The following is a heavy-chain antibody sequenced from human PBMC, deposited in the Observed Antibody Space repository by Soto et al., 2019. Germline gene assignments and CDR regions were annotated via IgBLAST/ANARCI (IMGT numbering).Heavy chain of an antibody. J-gene: IGHJ4*02. CDR3: ARNYYDSSDRDYLDY. V-gene: IGHV1-2*02. CDR1: GYTFTSYY. Sequence: ASVKVSCKASGYTFTSYYIHWVRQAPGQGLEWMGWINPITGGTNYAPKFQGRVAMTRDTSITTAYMELSRLRSDDTAVYYCARNYYDSSDRDYLDYWGQGTPVTVSS. D-gene: IGHD3-22*01. CDR2: INPITGGT.